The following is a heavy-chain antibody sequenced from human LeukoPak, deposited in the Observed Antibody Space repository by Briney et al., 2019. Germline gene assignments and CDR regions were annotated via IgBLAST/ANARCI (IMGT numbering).Heavy chain of an antibody. CDR3: AKYGHDYGDYGAFDI. Sequence: GGSLRLSCAASGFTFSSYGMHWVRQAPGKGLEWVAFIRYDGSNKYYADSVKGRFTISRDNSKNTLYLQMNSLRAEDTAVYYCAKYGHDYGDYGAFDIWGQGAMVTVSS. CDR2: IRYDGSNK. CDR1: GFTFSSYG. V-gene: IGHV3-30*02. D-gene: IGHD4-17*01. J-gene: IGHJ3*02.